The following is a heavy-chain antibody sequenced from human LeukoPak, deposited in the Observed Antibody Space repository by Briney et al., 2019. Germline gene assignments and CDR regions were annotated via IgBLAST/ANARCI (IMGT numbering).Heavy chain of an antibody. D-gene: IGHD4/OR15-4a*01. J-gene: IGHJ3*02. CDR1: GGTFSSYA. V-gene: IGHV1-69*13. CDR3: ARGLSAAPDAFDI. Sequence: SVKDSCKASGGTFSSYAISWVRQAPGQGLEWMGGIIPIFGTAKYAQKFQGRVTITADESTSTAYMELSSLGSEDTAVYYCARGLSAAPDAFDIWGQGTMVTVSS. CDR2: IIPIFGTA.